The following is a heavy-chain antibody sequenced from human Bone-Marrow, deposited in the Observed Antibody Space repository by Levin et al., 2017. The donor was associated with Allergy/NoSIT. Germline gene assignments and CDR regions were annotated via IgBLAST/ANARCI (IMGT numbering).Heavy chain of an antibody. CDR3: ARDGLRFLEWLTRGYYYYGMDV. D-gene: IGHD3-3*01. Sequence: SVKVSCKASGGTFSSYAISWVRQAPGQGLEWMGGIIPIFGTANYAQKFQGRVTITADESTSTAYMELSSLRSEDTAVYYCARDGLRFLEWLTRGYYYYGMDVWGQGTTVTVSS. CDR2: IIPIFGTA. V-gene: IGHV1-69*13. J-gene: IGHJ6*02. CDR1: GGTFSSYA.